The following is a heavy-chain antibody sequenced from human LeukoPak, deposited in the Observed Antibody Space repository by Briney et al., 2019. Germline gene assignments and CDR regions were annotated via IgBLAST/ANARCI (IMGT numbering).Heavy chain of an antibody. CDR3: ARVVTGRYYYDSSGYYHN. V-gene: IGHV1-69*13. CDR1: GGTFSSYA. Sequence: SVKVSCKTSGGTFSSYAISWVRQAPGQGLEWMGGIIPIFGTANYAQKFQGRVTITADESTSTAYMELSSLRSEDTAVYYCARVVTGRYYYDSSGYYHNWGQGTLVTVSS. CDR2: IIPIFGTA. D-gene: IGHD3-22*01. J-gene: IGHJ4*02.